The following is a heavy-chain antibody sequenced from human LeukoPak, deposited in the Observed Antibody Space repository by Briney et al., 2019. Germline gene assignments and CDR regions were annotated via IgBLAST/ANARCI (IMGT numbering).Heavy chain of an antibody. D-gene: IGHD5-18*01. J-gene: IGHJ4*02. V-gene: IGHV3-23*01. Sequence: PGGSLRLSCVASGFSFRSYVMNWVRQAPGTGLEWVSAISGNGGSTYYADSVKGRFTISRDNSKNTLSLQMNSLRAEDTAVYYCAKGIELWLTYFDHCGQGTLVTASS. CDR3: AKGIELWLTYFDH. CDR2: ISGNGGST. CDR1: GFSFRSYV.